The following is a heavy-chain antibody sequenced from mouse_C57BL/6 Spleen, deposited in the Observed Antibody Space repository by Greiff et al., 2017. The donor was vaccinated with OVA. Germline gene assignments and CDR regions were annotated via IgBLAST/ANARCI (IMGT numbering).Heavy chain of an antibody. Sequence: EVQVVESGEGLVKPGGSLKLSCAASGFTFSSYAMSWVRQTPEKRLEWVAYISSGGDYIYYADTVKGRFTISRDNARNTLYLQMSSLKSEDTAMYYCTRVSWEDYYAMDYWGQGTSVTVSS. CDR1: GFTFSSYA. D-gene: IGHD4-1*01. J-gene: IGHJ4*01. V-gene: IGHV5-9-1*02. CDR3: TRVSWEDYYAMDY. CDR2: ISSGGDYI.